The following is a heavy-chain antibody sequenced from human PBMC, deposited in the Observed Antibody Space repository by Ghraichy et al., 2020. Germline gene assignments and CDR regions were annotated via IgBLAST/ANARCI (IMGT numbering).Heavy chain of an antibody. CDR2: IYHSGST. V-gene: IGHV4-4*02. D-gene: IGHD5-18*01. J-gene: IGHJ4*02. CDR3: ARTGGYTAMDQ. Sequence: SETLSLTCAVSGGSISSSKWWSWVRQPPGKGLEWIGEIYHSGSTNYNPSLKSRVTILVDKSKNQFSLKLSSVTAADTAVYYCARTGGYTAMDQWGQGTLVTVSS. CDR1: GGSISSSKW.